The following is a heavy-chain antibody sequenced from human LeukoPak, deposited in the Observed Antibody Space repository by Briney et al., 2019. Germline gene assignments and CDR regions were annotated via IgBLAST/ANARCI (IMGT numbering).Heavy chain of an antibody. Sequence: GASVKVSCKASGGTFSSYAISWVRQAPGQGLEWMGGIIPIFGTANYAQKFQGRVTITADKSTSTAYMELSSLRSEDTAVYYCASEQQLVLSYYYYYMDVWGKGTTVTVSS. CDR1: GGTFSSYA. J-gene: IGHJ6*03. CDR2: IIPIFGTA. D-gene: IGHD6-13*01. V-gene: IGHV1-69*06. CDR3: ASEQQLVLSYYYYYMDV.